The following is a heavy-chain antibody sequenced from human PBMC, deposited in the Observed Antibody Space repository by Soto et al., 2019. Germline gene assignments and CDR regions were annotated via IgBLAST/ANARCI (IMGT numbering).Heavy chain of an antibody. Sequence: QVQLQESGPGLVKPSETLSLTCTVSGGSVSGGSYCWSWIRQPPGKGLECIGYVYNSGSTTYNPTLKRRVTIPVDTSQNQFSLGLSSVTAADTAVYYCARVPLTTYFDLWGRGTLVTVSS. D-gene: IGHD3-9*01. CDR3: ARVPLTTYFDL. J-gene: IGHJ2*01. CDR2: VYNSGST. V-gene: IGHV4-61*01. CDR1: GGSVSGGSYC.